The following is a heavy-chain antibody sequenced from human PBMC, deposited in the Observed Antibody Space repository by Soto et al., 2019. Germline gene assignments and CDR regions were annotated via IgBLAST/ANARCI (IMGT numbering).Heavy chain of an antibody. CDR2: INHSGST. CDR3: ASRRGVRGYSYGFSDY. D-gene: IGHD5-18*01. J-gene: IGHJ4*02. V-gene: IGHV4-34*01. CDR1: GGSFSGYY. Sequence: SETLSLTCAVYGGSFSGYYWSWIRQPPGKGLEWIGEINHSGSTNYNPSLKSRVTISVDTSKNQFSLKLSSVTAADTAVYYCASRRGVRGYSYGFSDYWGQGTLVTVSS.